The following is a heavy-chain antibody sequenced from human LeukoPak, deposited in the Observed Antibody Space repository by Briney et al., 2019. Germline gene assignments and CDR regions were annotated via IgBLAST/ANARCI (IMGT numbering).Heavy chain of an antibody. CDR2: IRSKTYGGTT. D-gene: IGHD6-19*01. CDR3: ASGSGWYSPDY. J-gene: IGHJ4*02. Sequence: GGSLRLSCTASGFTFGDYPMTWFRQPPGKGLEWVSFIRSKTYGGTTEYAASVKGRFTVSRDDSKSIAYLQMNSLRTEDTAVYCCASGSGWYSPDYWGQGTLVTVSS. V-gene: IGHV3-49*03. CDR1: GFTFGDYP.